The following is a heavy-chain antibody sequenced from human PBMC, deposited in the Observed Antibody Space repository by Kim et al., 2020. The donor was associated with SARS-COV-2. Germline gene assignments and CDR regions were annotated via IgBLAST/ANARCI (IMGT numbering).Heavy chain of an antibody. D-gene: IGHD3-22*01. CDR1: GSNFRSYA. CDR3: ANTQYETSPFDP. Sequence: GGSLRLSCVISGSNFRSYAMNWVRQTPGKGLEWVSIIHSDGQNAYYADSVNGRFTISRDDTKKTVYLQMNSLRAEDTAVYYCANTQYETSPFDPWGLGTLVVVSS. J-gene: IGHJ5*02. CDR2: IHSDGQNA. V-gene: IGHV3-23*03.